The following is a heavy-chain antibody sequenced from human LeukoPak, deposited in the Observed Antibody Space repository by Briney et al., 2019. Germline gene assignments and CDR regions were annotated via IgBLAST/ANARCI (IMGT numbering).Heavy chain of an antibody. J-gene: IGHJ4*02. V-gene: IGHV1-18*01. CDR2: ISAYNGNT. D-gene: IGHD6-13*01. Sequence: ASVKVSCKASGYTFTSYGISWVRQAPGQGLEWMGWISAYNGNTNYAQKFQGRVTITADESTSTAYMELSSLRSEDTAVYYCARGGIAAAGTYFGFDYWGQGTLVTVSS. CDR3: ARGGIAAAGTYFGFDY. CDR1: GYTFTSYG.